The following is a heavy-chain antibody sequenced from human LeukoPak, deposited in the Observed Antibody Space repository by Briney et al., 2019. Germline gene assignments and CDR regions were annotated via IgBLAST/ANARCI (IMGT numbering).Heavy chain of an antibody. Sequence: PGGSLRLSCAASGVTVSSHYMSWVRQAPGKGLEWVSVIYTGGSTYYADSVKGRFTISRDNSKNTLFLQMISLRAEDTALYYCARAYYDDVWGSYRFYNYWGQGTLVTVPS. CDR1: GVTVSSHY. D-gene: IGHD3-16*02. V-gene: IGHV3-53*01. CDR2: IYTGGST. J-gene: IGHJ4*02. CDR3: ARAYYDDVWGSYRFYNY.